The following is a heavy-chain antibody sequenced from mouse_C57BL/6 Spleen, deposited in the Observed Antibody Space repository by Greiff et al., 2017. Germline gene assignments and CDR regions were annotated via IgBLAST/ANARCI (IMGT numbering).Heavy chain of an antibody. J-gene: IGHJ3*01. CDR1: GFTFSNYW. CDR2: IRFTSDNYAS. V-gene: IGHV6-3*01. Sequence: EVKVEESGGGLVQPGGSMKLSCVASGFTFSNYWMNWVRQSPEKGLEWVAQIRFTSDNYASHDAESVKGRFTISRDDSKSSVYLQMNNLRAEDTGIYYCTVVSWFAYWGQGPLVTVSA. CDR3: TVVSWFAY.